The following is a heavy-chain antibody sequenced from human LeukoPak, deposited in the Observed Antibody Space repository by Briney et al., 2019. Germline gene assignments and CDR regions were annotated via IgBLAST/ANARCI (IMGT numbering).Heavy chain of an antibody. CDR2: IYSGGST. J-gene: IGHJ4*02. Sequence: PGGSLRLSCAASGFTVSSSYMSWVRQAPGKGLEWVSVIYSGGSTYYADSVEGRFTISRDNSKNTLYLQMNSLRAEDTAVYYCARDVPNDYGVFDYWGQGTLVTVSS. CDR3: ARDVPNDYGVFDY. V-gene: IGHV3-66*01. D-gene: IGHD4-17*01. CDR1: GFTVSSSY.